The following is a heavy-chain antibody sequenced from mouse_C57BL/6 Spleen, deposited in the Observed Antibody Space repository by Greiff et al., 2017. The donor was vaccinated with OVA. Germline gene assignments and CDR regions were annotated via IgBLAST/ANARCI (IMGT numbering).Heavy chain of an antibody. V-gene: IGHV1-66*01. CDR3: ARGDYDYYGNCYYFGY. J-gene: IGHJ2*01. Sequence: VQLQQSGPALVKPGASLTISCKASGYTFTSYYIHWVKQTPGQGLEWIGWIYPGSGNTKYNEKFKGKATLTADTSSSTAYMQLSSLTSEDSAVYYCARGDYDYYGNCYYFGYWGQVTTPTVSS. D-gene: IGHD1-1*01. CDR2: IYPGSGNT. CDR1: GYTFTSYY.